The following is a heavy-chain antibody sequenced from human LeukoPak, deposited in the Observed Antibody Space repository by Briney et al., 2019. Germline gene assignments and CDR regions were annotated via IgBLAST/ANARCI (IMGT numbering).Heavy chain of an antibody. Sequence: SETLSLTCAVSGYSISSGYYWGWIRQPLGKGLEWIGSIYHSGSTYYNPSLKSRVTISVDTSKNQFSLKLSSVTAADTAVYYCARRDGGNYFDYWGQGTLVTVSS. CDR3: ARRDGGNYFDY. CDR2: IYHSGST. CDR1: GYSISSGYY. V-gene: IGHV4-38-2*01. D-gene: IGHD4-23*01. J-gene: IGHJ4*02.